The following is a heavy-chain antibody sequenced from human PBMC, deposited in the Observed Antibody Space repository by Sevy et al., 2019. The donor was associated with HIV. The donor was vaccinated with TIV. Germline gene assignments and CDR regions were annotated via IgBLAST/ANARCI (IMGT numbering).Heavy chain of an antibody. D-gene: IGHD2-15*01. J-gene: IGHJ6*02. V-gene: IGHV3-33*01. Sequence: GGSLRLSCAASGFTFSSYAMHWVRQAPGKGLEWVAVIWYDGSNKDYADSVKGRFTISRDNSKNTLYLQMNSLRAEDKAVNYCARGGDGSGGSCYGYYCYYGMDVWGQGTTVTVSS. CDR2: IWYDGSNK. CDR3: ARGGDGSGGSCYGYYCYYGMDV. CDR1: GFTFSSYA.